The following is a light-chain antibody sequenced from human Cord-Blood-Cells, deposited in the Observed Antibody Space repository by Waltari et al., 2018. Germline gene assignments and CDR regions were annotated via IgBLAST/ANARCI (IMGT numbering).Light chain of an antibody. CDR2: DVS. CDR3: SSYTSSSTYV. J-gene: IGLJ1*01. CDR1: SRDGCGSNS. V-gene: IGLV2-14*03. Sequence: QSPLTQPASVSGSPGQSITLSCTGPSRDGCGSNSVSLYQQHPDKAPKLMLYDVSNRPSGVSNRFSGSKSGNTASLTISGLQAEDEADYYCSSYTSSSTYVFGTGTKVTVL.